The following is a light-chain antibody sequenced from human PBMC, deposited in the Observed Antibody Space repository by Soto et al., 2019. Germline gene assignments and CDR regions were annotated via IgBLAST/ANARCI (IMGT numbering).Light chain of an antibody. J-gene: IGKJ1*01. CDR2: KAS. CDR1: QTISSW. V-gene: IGKV1-5*03. Sequence: DIQMTQSPSTLSGSLGDRVTITCRASQTISSWVALYQQKPGKAPNLLIYKASTLKSGVPSRFSGSGSGTEFTLPISSLQPDDFATYYCQHYISYSEAFGQGPKVELQ. CDR3: QHYISYSEA.